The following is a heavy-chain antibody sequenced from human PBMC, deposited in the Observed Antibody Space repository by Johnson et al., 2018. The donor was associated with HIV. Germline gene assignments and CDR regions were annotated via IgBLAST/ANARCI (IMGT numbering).Heavy chain of an antibody. J-gene: IGHJ3*02. V-gene: IGHV3-30*04. Sequence: QVQLVESGGGVVQPGRSLRLSCAASGFTFTTYAMHWLRQAPGTGLEWVAVLSYDGSNKYYAASVKGRFTISRDNSKNTLYLQMNSLRAEDTAVYYCASSWGNAFDIWGQGTMVTISS. CDR3: ASSWGNAFDI. D-gene: IGHD7-27*01. CDR1: GFTFTTYA. CDR2: LSYDGSNK.